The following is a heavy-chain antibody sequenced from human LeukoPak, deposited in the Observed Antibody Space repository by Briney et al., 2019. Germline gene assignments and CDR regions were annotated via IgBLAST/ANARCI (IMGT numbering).Heavy chain of an antibody. D-gene: IGHD3-10*01. CDR1: GLTFSKYG. CDR3: AKRTYYYGSGTYANGMDL. Sequence: GGSLRLSCAASGLTFSKYGMHWVRQAPGKGLEWVAVISYDGSNKYYADSVKGRFTISSDNSKNTLYLQMNSLRAEDTAVYYCAKRTYYYGSGTYANGMDLWGQGTTVTVSS. CDR2: ISYDGSNK. V-gene: IGHV3-30*18. J-gene: IGHJ6*02.